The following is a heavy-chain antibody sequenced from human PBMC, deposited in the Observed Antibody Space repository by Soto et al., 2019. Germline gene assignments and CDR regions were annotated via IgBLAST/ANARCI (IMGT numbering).Heavy chain of an antibody. CDR3: ARHDSRGGAYDY. CDR1: GASISNYY. Sequence: QVQLQESGPGLVKPSETLSLTCTVSGASISNYYWSWIRQSPGKGLEWIAYMYSSGSTSYSPSLKSRVPISVETSKSQFSLKLSSVTAADTAVYFCARHDSRGGAYDYWGQGILVTVSS. J-gene: IGHJ4*02. CDR2: MYSSGST. V-gene: IGHV4-59*08. D-gene: IGHD3-22*01.